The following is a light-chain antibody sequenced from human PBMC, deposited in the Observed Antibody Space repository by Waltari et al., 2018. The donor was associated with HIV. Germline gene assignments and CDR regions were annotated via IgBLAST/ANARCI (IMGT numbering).Light chain of an antibody. Sequence: AIRMTQSPSSLSAPTGDRVTITCRASQSLENYLAWYQQRPGKAPKLLIYTVSTLQSGVPSRFSGSGSGTDFTLTISGLRSEDYATYFCQQYYRYPLTFGGGTKVEIK. CDR1: QSLENY. J-gene: IGKJ4*01. V-gene: IGKV1-8*01. CDR2: TVS. CDR3: QQYYRYPLT.